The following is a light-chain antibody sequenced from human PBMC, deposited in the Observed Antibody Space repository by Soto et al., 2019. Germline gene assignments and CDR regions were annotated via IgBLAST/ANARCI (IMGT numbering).Light chain of an antibody. CDR3: QQYFDTPT. J-gene: IGKJ1*01. Sequence: DIVMTQSPDSLAVSLGERATIKCKSSRSILSRSNNKSYLAWYQKKPGQPPKLLISWASTRESGVPDRFSGSGSGTDFTLTIRSLQAEDVAVYHCQQYFDTPTFGQGTKVEIK. CDR1: RSILSRSNNKSY. CDR2: WAS. V-gene: IGKV4-1*01.